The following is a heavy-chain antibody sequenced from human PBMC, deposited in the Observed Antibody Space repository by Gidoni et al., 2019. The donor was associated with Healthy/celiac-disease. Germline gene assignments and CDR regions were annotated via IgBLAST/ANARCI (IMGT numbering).Heavy chain of an antibody. J-gene: IGHJ5*02. Sequence: EVRLVESGGGLVQPGWSRRRSCAAAGFTFSSYAMSWVRQAPGKGLEWVSAISGSGGSTYYADSVKGRFTISRDNSKNTLYLQMNSLRAEDTAVYYCAKDYGVVEGWFDPWGQGTLVTVSS. CDR3: AKDYGVVEGWFDP. V-gene: IGHV3-23*04. CDR1: GFTFSSYA. D-gene: IGHD2-21*01. CDR2: ISGSGGST.